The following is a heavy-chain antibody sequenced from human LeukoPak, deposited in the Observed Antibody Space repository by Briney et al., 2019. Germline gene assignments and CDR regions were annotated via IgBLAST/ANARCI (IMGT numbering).Heavy chain of an antibody. CDR3: ARGGYSRGIDY. V-gene: IGHV1-18*01. CDR1: GYTFTSYG. Sequence: ASVKVSCKASGYTFTSYGISWVRQAPGQGLEWMGWITPYNGNTNHVQNLQGRVTMTADTSTSTAYMELTTLTSDDTAVYYCARGGYSRGIDYWGQGTLVTVSS. CDR2: ITPYNGNT. J-gene: IGHJ4*02. D-gene: IGHD5-12*01.